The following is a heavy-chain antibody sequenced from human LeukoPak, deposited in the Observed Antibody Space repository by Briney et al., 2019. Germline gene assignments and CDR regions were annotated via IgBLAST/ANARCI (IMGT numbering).Heavy chain of an antibody. CDR2: FNPNSNSA. Sequence: ASVKVSCKASGYTFTSYDINWVRQATGQGLEWMGWFNPNSNSAGYAQNFQGRVTITGDTSTTTAYMELTSLRSEDTAVYYCARVISGFWTGYYDPFDIWGQGTMVTVSS. V-gene: IGHV1-8*01. J-gene: IGHJ3*02. CDR3: ARVISGFWTGYYDPFDI. D-gene: IGHD3/OR15-3a*01. CDR1: GYTFTSYD.